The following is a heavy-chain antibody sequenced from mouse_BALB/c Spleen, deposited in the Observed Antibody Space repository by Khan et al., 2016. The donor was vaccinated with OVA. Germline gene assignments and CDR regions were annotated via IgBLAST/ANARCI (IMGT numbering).Heavy chain of an antibody. D-gene: IGHD1-1*01. J-gene: IGHJ3*01. Sequence: QVKLQQSGAELAKPGASVKMSCKASGYTFTSYWMHWVKQRPGQGLDWIGYINPSTGYSEYNQKFKDKATLTADTSSSTAYMQLSSLTSDDSAVYYCANHGSSSAWFAYWGQGTLVTVSA. CDR3: ANHGSSSAWFAY. V-gene: IGHV1-7*01. CDR2: INPSTGYS. CDR1: GYTFTSYW.